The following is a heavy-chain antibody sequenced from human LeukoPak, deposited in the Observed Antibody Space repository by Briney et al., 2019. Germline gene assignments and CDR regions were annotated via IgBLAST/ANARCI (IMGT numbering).Heavy chain of an antibody. D-gene: IGHD3-22*01. Sequence: GGSLRLSCAASGFTFSSYWMSWVRQAPGKGLEWVANIKQDGSNKYYADSVKGRFTISRDNSKNTLYLQMNSLRAEDTAVYYCAKAQYYYDSSGSFDYWGQGTLVTVSS. J-gene: IGHJ4*02. CDR1: GFTFSSYW. CDR3: AKAQYYYDSSGSFDY. CDR2: IKQDGSNK. V-gene: IGHV3-7*01.